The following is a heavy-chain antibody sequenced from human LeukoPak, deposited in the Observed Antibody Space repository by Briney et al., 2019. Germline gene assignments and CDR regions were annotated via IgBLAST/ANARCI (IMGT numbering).Heavy chain of an antibody. CDR1: GGSISSYY. V-gene: IGHV4-4*07. CDR3: ARDRGYCSSTSCYGFDY. CDR2: IYTSGST. D-gene: IGHD2-2*01. Sequence: SETLSLTCTVSGGSISSYYWSWIRQPAGKGLEWIGRIYTSGSTNYNPSLKSRVTMSVDTSKNQFSLKLSSVTAADTAVYYRARDRGYCSSTSCYGFDYWGQGTLVTVSS. J-gene: IGHJ4*02.